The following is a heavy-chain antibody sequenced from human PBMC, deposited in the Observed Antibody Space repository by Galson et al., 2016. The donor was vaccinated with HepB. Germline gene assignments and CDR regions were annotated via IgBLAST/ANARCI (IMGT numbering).Heavy chain of an antibody. V-gene: IGHV1-69*13. Sequence: SVKVSCQASGGTFSSFAISWVRQAPGQGLEWMGGIIPFFGTANYTQKFQGGVTITADDSTTTAYLELSSLRFEDTAVYYCARNRDRRAYSYGHLDYWGQGTLVTVSS. J-gene: IGHJ4*02. D-gene: IGHD5-18*01. CDR3: ARNRDRRAYSYGHLDY. CDR1: GGTFSSFA. CDR2: IIPFFGTA.